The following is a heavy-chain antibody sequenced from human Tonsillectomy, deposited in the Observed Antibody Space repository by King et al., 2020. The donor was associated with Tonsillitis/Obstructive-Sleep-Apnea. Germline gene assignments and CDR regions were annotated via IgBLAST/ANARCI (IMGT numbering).Heavy chain of an antibody. D-gene: IGHD2-2*02. J-gene: IGHJ5*02. Sequence: VQLVQSGAEVKKPGASVTVSCKVSGNTLSELSMHWVRQAPGKGLEWLGGFDPEDGEAIYAHRFQGRVTMTEDTSTDTVYMDLSSLRSEDTAVYYCATVYCSRTSCYKDWFDPWGQGTLVTVSS. CDR1: GNTLSELS. CDR2: FDPEDGEA. V-gene: IGHV1-24*01. CDR3: ATVYCSRTSCYKDWFDP.